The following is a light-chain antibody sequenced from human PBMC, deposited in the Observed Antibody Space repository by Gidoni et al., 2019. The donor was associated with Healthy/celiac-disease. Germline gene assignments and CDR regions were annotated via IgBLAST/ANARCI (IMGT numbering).Light chain of an antibody. CDR3: QQYNNWPLPMCS. CDR1: QSVSSN. Sequence: EIVMTQSPATLSVSPGERATLSCRASQSVSSNLAWYQQKPVQTPRLLIYGASTRATGVPARFSGSGSGTEFTLTISSLQSEDFAVYYCQQYNNWPLPMCSVGQGTKLEIK. J-gene: IGKJ2*04. CDR2: GAS. V-gene: IGKV3-15*01.